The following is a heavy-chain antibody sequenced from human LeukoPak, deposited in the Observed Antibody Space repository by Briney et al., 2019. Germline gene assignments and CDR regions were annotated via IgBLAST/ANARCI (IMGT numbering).Heavy chain of an antibody. Sequence: ASVKVSCKASGYTFTSYYMHWVRQAPGQGLEWMGIINPSGGTTRHAQRFQGRVTTTRDTSTSTVYMELSSLRSEDTAVYYCARTRGYSDYELDYWGQGTLVTVSS. D-gene: IGHD5-12*01. V-gene: IGHV1-46*01. CDR2: INPSGGTT. CDR1: GYTFTSYY. J-gene: IGHJ4*02. CDR3: ARTRGYSDYELDY.